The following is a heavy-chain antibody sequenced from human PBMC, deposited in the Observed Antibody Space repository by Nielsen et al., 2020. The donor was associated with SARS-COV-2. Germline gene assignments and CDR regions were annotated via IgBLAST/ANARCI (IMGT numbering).Heavy chain of an antibody. V-gene: IGHV3-7*03. Sequence: GGSLRLSCAASGFTFSSYSMNWVRQAPGKGLEWVANIKQDGSEKYYVDSVKGRFTISRDNAKNSLYLQMNSLRAEDTALYYCAKDIGGSSFGYDYWGQGTLVTVSS. CDR2: IKQDGSEK. J-gene: IGHJ4*02. CDR3: AKDIGGSSFGYDY. D-gene: IGHD4-23*01. CDR1: GFTFSSYS.